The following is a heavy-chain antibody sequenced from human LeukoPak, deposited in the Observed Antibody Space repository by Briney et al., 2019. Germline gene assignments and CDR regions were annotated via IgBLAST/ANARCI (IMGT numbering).Heavy chain of an antibody. V-gene: IGHV5-51*01. CDR3: QRGEAVAGFDY. CDR1: GYSFTSYW. D-gene: IGHD6-19*01. Sequence: GESLKISCKGSGYSFTSYWIGWVSQMSGKGLEWMGIIYPGDSDTRYSPSFQGQVTISADKSISTAYLQWSSLKASDTAMYYYQRGEAVAGFDYWGQGTLVTVSS. CDR2: IYPGDSDT. J-gene: IGHJ4*02.